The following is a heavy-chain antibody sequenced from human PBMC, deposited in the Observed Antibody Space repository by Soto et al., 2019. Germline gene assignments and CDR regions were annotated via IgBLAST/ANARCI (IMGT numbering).Heavy chain of an antibody. D-gene: IGHD6-13*01. CDR3: ARGDSTTHGDSFDI. CDR1: GGAISFYN. V-gene: IGHV4-59*01. Sequence: SETLSLTCTVSGGAISFYNWNWIRQSQGKGLEWIGYSYSSGTTNYNPSLKSRVTISGDTPKNQFSLQLTYVTAADTAVYYCARGDSTTHGDSFDIWGQGTMVTVSS. J-gene: IGHJ3*02. CDR2: SYSSGTT.